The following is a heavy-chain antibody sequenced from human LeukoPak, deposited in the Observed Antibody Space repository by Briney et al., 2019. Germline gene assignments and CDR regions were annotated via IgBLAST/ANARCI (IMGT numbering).Heavy chain of an antibody. D-gene: IGHD3-3*01. CDR2: ISGSGGST. J-gene: IGHJ5*02. CDR3: AKELQVDDFWSGYYNPYNWFDP. CDR1: GFTFSSYA. Sequence: PGGSLRLSCAASGFTFSSYAMSWVRQAPGKGLEWVSAISGSGGSTYYADSVKGRFTISRDNSKNTLYLQMNSLRAEDTAVYYCAKELQVDDFWSGYYNPYNWFDPWGQGTLVTVSS. V-gene: IGHV3-23*01.